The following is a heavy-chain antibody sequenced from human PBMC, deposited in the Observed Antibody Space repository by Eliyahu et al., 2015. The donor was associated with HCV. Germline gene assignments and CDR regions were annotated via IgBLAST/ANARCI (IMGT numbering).Heavy chain of an antibody. CDR3: ARHWFGYDSSGYSFGY. Sequence: LKSRVTISVDTSKNQFSLKLSSVTAADTAVYYCARHWFGYDSSGYSFGYWGQGTLVTVSS. D-gene: IGHD3-22*01. V-gene: IGHV4-39*01. J-gene: IGHJ4*02.